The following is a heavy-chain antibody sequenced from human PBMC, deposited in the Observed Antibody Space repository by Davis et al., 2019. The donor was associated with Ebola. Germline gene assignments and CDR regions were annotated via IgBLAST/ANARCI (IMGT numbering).Heavy chain of an antibody. CDR3: ARLDMYYYDSSGYQTGYYFDY. Sequence: MPSETLSLTCTVSGGSISSSSYYWGWIRTPPGKGLEWIGSIYYSGSTYYNPSLKSRVTISVDTSKNQFSLKLSSVTAADTAVYYCARLDMYYYDSSGYQTGYYFDYWGQGTLVTVSS. J-gene: IGHJ4*02. CDR1: GGSISSSSYY. CDR2: IYYSGST. V-gene: IGHV4-39*01. D-gene: IGHD3-22*01.